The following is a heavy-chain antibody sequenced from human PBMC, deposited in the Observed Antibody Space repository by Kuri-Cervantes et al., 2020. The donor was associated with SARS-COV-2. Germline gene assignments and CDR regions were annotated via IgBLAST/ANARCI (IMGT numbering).Heavy chain of an antibody. CDR2: IKADGGEM. D-gene: IGHD3-22*01. CDR3: AKDSGYYDSSGYYRY. Sequence: GESLKISCEASGFTLTYRWMAWFRQAPGKGLEWVAAIKADGGEMVYVDSAKGRFTISRDNSKNTLYLQMNSLRAEDTAVYYCAKDSGYYDSSGYYRYWGQGTLVTVSS. CDR1: GFTLTYRW. V-gene: IGHV3-7*01. J-gene: IGHJ4*02.